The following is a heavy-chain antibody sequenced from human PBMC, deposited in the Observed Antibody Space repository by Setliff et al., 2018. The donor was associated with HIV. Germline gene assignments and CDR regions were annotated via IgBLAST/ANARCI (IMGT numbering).Heavy chain of an antibody. V-gene: IGHV1-2*02. CDR1: GYTFTDYF. CDR2: ISTDNGNT. J-gene: IGHJ4*02. Sequence: GASVKVSCKSSGYTFTDYFIHWVRQAPGQGLEWMGWISTDNGNTRISQRFRGSVTMTRDRSINTAYMELSGLTSDDTAVYYCARQLSNSFDYWGQGALVTVSS. CDR3: ARQLSNSFDY. D-gene: IGHD1-1*01.